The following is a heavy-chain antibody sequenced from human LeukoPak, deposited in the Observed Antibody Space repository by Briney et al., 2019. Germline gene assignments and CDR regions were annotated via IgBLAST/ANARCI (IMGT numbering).Heavy chain of an antibody. CDR3: AREPPDNYWFDP. V-gene: IGHV1-46*01. J-gene: IGHJ5*02. D-gene: IGHD1-14*01. CDR2: IRPRGGST. CDR1: AYTCTSYY. Sequence: GASVKVSCKASAYTCTSYYIHWVRQAPGQGLEYLGIIRPRGGSTDYAQKFQGRVTMTRDTSTSTVYMELSSLRSEDTAVYFCAREPPDNYWFDPWGQGTLVTVSS.